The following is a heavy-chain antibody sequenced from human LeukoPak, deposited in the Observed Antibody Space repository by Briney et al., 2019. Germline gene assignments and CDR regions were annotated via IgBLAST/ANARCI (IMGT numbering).Heavy chain of an antibody. V-gene: IGHV1-18*01. J-gene: IGHJ4*02. CDR3: ARAKLWLRPNDY. CDR2: ISGYNGNT. CDR1: GYTFTSYG. Sequence: ASVKVSCKASGYTFTSYGISWVRQAPGQGLEWMGWISGYNGNTNYAQKFQGRVTMTTDTSTSAAYMELRSLRSDDTAVYYCARAKLWLRPNDYWGQGTLVTVSS. D-gene: IGHD5-18*01.